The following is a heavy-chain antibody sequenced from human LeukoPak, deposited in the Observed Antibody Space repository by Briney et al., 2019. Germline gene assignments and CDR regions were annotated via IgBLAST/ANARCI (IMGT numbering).Heavy chain of an antibody. V-gene: IGHV4-39*01. CDR3: ARRRYYDGSGYLQ. Sequence: SETLSLTRSVSGDSFSRSDSYWDWIRQPPGKGLEWIVTIYYSGRTYYSPSLKSRVTMSVDPSNNQFSLNLRSVTAADTALYYCARRRYYDGSGYLQWGQGTLLSVSS. CDR1: GDSFSRSDSY. D-gene: IGHD3-22*01. J-gene: IGHJ1*01. CDR2: IYYSGRT.